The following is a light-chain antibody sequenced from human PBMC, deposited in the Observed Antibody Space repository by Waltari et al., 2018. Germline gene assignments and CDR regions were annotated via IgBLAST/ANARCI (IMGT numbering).Light chain of an antibody. J-gene: IGLJ3*02. Sequence: NFMLTQPHSVSESPGKTVTISCTGSSGSIVSNYVQWYQQRPGSRPTTVIYENKHRPSEVPARFSWSIDSSANSASLPTSGLKTEDEADYYCQSYDSSKWVFGGGTKLTVL. V-gene: IGLV6-57*02. CDR1: SGSIVSNY. CDR3: QSYDSSKWV. CDR2: ENK.